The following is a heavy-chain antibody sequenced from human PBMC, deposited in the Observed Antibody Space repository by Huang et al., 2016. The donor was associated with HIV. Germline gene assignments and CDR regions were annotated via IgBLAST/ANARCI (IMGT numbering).Heavy chain of an antibody. J-gene: IGHJ4*02. Sequence: EVLLLESGGGMVQPGGSLRLSCVASGFTFSSYAMSWVRQAQGKGLEWVSGITAGINNRYYAHSVKGRFAVSRDDSTNTLYLQMNSLRAEDTAVYYCAKDADTSGYDVLGPFGSWGQGTLVTVSS. CDR3: AKDADTSGYDVLGPFGS. CDR1: GFTFSSYA. V-gene: IGHV3-23*01. CDR2: ITAGINNR. D-gene: IGHD3-3*01.